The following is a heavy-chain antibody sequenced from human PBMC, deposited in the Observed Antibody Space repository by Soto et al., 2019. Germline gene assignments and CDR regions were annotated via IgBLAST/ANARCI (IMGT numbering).Heavy chain of an antibody. D-gene: IGHD1-26*01. CDR1: GGTFSSYA. Sequence: QVQLVQSGAEVKKPGSSVKVSCKASGGTFSSYAISWVRQAPGQGLEWMGGIIPIFGTANYAHKFQGRVTITADESTSTAYMELSSRRSDDTAVYYCAREEIKWDLRGVWFDPWGQGTLVTVSS. V-gene: IGHV1-69*19. J-gene: IGHJ5*02. CDR2: IIPIFGTA. CDR3: AREEIKWDLRGVWFDP.